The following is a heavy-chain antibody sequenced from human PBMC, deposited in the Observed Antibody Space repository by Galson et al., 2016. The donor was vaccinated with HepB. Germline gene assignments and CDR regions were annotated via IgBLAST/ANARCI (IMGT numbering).Heavy chain of an antibody. J-gene: IGHJ4*02. CDR3: ARGETGTTLD. Sequence: SLRLSCAASGFTFYTFAMHWVRQSPGKGPECVAVMSFDGNNKYYADSVRGRFSISRDNPRNTLYLQMNSLTAEDTAVYYCARGETGTTLDWGQGSLVTVSS. CDR1: GFTFYTFA. V-gene: IGHV3-30-3*01. D-gene: IGHD1-7*01. CDR2: MSFDGNNK.